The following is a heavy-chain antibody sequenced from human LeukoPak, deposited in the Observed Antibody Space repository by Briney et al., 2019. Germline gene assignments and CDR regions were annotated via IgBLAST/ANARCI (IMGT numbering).Heavy chain of an antibody. Sequence: KPSETLSLTCAVYGGSFSGYYWSWIRQPPGKGLEWIGEMNHSGSTNYNPSLKSRVTISVDTSKNQFSLKLSSVTAADTAVYYCARVPRYYYDSSGYSGVYFDYWGQGTLVTVSS. V-gene: IGHV4-34*01. CDR2: MNHSGST. J-gene: IGHJ4*02. CDR3: ARVPRYYYDSSGYSGVYFDY. CDR1: GGSFSGYY. D-gene: IGHD3-22*01.